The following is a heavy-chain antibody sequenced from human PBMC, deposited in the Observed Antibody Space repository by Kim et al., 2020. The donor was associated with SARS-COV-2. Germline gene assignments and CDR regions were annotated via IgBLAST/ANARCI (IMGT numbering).Heavy chain of an antibody. CDR1: GFTFGDYA. J-gene: IGHJ4*02. CDR2: INGDGSTT. V-gene: IGHV3-43*02. CDR3: VKAYSSDWYYFVF. D-gene: IGHD6-19*01. Sequence: GGSLRLSCAASGFTFGDYAMNWVRQAPGKGLEWVSLINGDGSTTYYIDSVKGRFTISRDNSKNSLYLQMNSLRTEDTALYYCVKAYSSDWYYFVFWGQGTLVTVSS.